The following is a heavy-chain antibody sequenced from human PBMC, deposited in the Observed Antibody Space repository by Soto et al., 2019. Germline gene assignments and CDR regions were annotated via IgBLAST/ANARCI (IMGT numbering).Heavy chain of an antibody. V-gene: IGHV3-30*18. CDR1: GFTFSNYA. J-gene: IGHJ4*02. D-gene: IGHD2-2*01. CDR3: AKDGGPVYCNSPGWSAKHFDY. CDR2: ISYDGDNE. Sequence: QVQLVESGGGVVQPGRSLRLSCAASGFTFSNYAMHWVRQAPGKGLEWLAIISYDGDNEYYADSVRGRFTISRDNSKNTLYLQTNILRHEDTAVYYCAKDGGPVYCNSPGWSAKHFDYWGQGTLVTVSS.